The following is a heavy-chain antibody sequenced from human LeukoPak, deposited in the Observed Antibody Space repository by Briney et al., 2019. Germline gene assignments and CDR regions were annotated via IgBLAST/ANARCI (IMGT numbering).Heavy chain of an antibody. J-gene: IGHJ4*02. Sequence: GGSLRLSCAASGFTFVDYAMHWVRQAPGEGLGWGSVISGDGGSTYYADSVKGGFTISRDNSKNSLHMQLNSLRTEDTALYYCATDPYPGYSSRWGQGTLVTVSS. CDR2: ISGDGGST. D-gene: IGHD6-13*01. V-gene: IGHV3-43*02. CDR1: GFTFVDYA. CDR3: ATDPYPGYSSR.